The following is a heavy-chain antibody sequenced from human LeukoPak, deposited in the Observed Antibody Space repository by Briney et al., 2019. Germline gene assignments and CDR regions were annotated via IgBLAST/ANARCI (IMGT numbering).Heavy chain of an antibody. J-gene: IGHJ5*02. CDR3: ARDRYCSYTTCHGWFDP. Sequence: GGSLRLSCAVSGFTISNYWMSWVRQAPGKGLEWVANIKEDGSEKNYVDSVKGRFTISRDNAKNSLYLQMNSLRTEDTALYYCARDRYCSYTTCHGWFDPWGQGTLVTVSS. D-gene: IGHD2-2*01. CDR1: GFTISNYW. V-gene: IGHV3-7*05. CDR2: IKEDGSEK.